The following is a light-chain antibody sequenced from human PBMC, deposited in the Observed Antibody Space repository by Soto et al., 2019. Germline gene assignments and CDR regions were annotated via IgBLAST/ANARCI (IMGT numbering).Light chain of an antibody. CDR1: SSDVGDYNY. Sequence: QSALTQPPSASGSPGQSVTISCTGTSSDVGDYNYVSWYQQYPGKAPNLMIYEVSKRPSGVPDRFSGSKSGNAASLTVSGLQADDEADYYCSSYAGSNNWVFGGGTTLTVL. CDR2: EVS. V-gene: IGLV2-8*01. CDR3: SSYAGSNNWV. J-gene: IGLJ3*02.